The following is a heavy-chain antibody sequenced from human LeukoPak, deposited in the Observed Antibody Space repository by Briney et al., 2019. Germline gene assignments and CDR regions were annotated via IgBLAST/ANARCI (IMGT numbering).Heavy chain of an antibody. Sequence: SVKVSCKASGGTFSSYAISWVRQAPGQGLEWMGGIIPICGTANYAQKFQGRVTITADESTSTAYMELSSLRSEDPAVYYCARVCSGGSRYLRDAFHIWGQGPMVPVFS. CDR2: IIPICGTA. V-gene: IGHV1-69*13. CDR3: ARVCSGGSRYLRDAFHI. J-gene: IGHJ3*02. CDR1: GGTFSSYA. D-gene: IGHD2-15*01.